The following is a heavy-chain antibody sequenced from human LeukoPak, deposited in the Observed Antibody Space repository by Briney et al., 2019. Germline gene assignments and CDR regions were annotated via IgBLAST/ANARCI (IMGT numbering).Heavy chain of an antibody. CDR1: GFTFSPYA. J-gene: IGHJ3*02. Sequence: GRSLRLSCAASGFTFSPYAMHWVRQAPGKGLEWVAVISYGGSNKYYTDSVKGRFTISRDNSKNTLYLQMNSLRAEDTAVYYCARDEYYDILTGYSAFDIWGQGTMVTVSS. D-gene: IGHD3-9*01. CDR2: ISYGGSNK. CDR3: ARDEYYDILTGYSAFDI. V-gene: IGHV3-30*04.